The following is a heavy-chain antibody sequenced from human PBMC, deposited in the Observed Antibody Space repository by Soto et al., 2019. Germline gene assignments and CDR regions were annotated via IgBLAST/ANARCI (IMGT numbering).Heavy chain of an antibody. CDR2: IYYSGST. CDR1: GGSISSSSYY. Sequence: SETLSLTCTVSGGSISSSSYYWGWIRQPPGKGLEWIGYIYYSGSTYYNPSLKSQVTISVDTSKNQFSLKLRSVTAADTAVYYCARTYCSSASCYGLYYFGMDVWGQGTTVTVSS. CDR3: ARTYCSSASCYGLYYFGMDV. J-gene: IGHJ6*02. V-gene: IGHV4-61*05. D-gene: IGHD2-2*01.